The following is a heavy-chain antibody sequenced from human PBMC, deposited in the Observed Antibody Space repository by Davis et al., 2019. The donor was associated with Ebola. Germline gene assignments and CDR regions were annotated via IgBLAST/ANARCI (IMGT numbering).Heavy chain of an antibody. CDR1: GFTFSDYY. CDR2: IKQDGSEK. Sequence: GESLKISCAASGFTFSDYYMSWVRQAPGKGLEWVANIKQDGSEKYYVDSVKGRFTISRDNAKNSLYLQMNSLRAEDTALYYCAKGLIVVVTARAFDYWGQGTLVTVSS. D-gene: IGHD2-21*02. J-gene: IGHJ4*02. CDR3: AKGLIVVVTARAFDY. V-gene: IGHV3-7*03.